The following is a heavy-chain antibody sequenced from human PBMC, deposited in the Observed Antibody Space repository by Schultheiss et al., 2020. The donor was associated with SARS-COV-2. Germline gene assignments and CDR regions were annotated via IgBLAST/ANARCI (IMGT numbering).Heavy chain of an antibody. CDR1: GYSISSGYY. Sequence: SETLSLTCAVSGYSISSGYYWGWIRQPPGKGLEWIGRIYTSGSTNYNPSLKSRVTISVDTSKNQFSLKLSSVTAADTAVYYCARGWGPNYFDYWGQGTLVTVSS. J-gene: IGHJ4*02. CDR3: ARGWGPNYFDY. V-gene: IGHV4-38-2*01. CDR2: IYTSGST. D-gene: IGHD3-16*01.